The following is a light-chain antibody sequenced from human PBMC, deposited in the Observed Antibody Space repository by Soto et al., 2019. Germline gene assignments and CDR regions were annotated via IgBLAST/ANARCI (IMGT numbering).Light chain of an antibody. CDR3: QQYYLTPLS. CDR1: QSVFFSSNNKNF. CDR2: WAS. J-gene: IGKJ4*01. V-gene: IGKV4-1*01. Sequence: DIVMTRSPASLAVSLGERATSNCKSSQSVFFSSNNKNFLAWYQQKPGQPPKLLIYWASARESGVPDRFSGSGSGTDFTLTISSLQADDVAVYYCQQYYLTPLSFGGGTKVDI.